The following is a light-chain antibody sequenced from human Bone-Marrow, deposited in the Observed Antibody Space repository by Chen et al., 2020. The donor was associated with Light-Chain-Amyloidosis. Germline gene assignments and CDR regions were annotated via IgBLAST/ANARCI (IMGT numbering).Light chain of an antibody. CDR1: NIGSTS. J-gene: IGLJ3*02. CDR3: QVWDRSSDRPV. CDR2: DDS. Sequence: SYVLTQPSSVSVAPGQTATIACGGNNIGSTSVHWYQQTPGQAPLLVVYDDSDRPSGLPERWCGYNSGNTATLTISMVEAGDEADYYCQVWDRSSDRPVFGGGTKLTVL. V-gene: IGLV3-21*02.